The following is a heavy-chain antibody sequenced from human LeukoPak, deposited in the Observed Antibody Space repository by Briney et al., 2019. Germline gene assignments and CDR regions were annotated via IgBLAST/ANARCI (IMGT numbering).Heavy chain of an antibody. D-gene: IGHD5/OR15-5a*01. J-gene: IGHJ6*02. V-gene: IGHV4-59*01. CDR1: GGSISSYY. CDR3: ARDLYVAYYYYGMDV. Sequence: KPSETLSLTCTVSGGSISSYYWSWIRQPPGKGLEWIGYIYYGGSTNYNPSLKSRVTISVDTSKNQFSLKLSSVTAADTAVYYCARDLYVAYYYYGMDVWGQGTTVTVSS. CDR2: IYYGGST.